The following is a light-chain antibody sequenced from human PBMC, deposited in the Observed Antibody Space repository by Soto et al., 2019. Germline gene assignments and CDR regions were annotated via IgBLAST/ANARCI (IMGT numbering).Light chain of an antibody. V-gene: IGKV1-9*01. CDR1: LGINNY. CDR3: QQLDSYPLT. CDR2: AAS. J-gene: IGKJ4*01. Sequence: IPLTQSPSSLSASVGDRVTITCRASLGINNYLGWYQQKPGKAPKLLIYAASTLLSGVPLRFSGSGSGTDFTRTISSLQPEDFASYYCQQLDSYPLTFGGGTKVEIK.